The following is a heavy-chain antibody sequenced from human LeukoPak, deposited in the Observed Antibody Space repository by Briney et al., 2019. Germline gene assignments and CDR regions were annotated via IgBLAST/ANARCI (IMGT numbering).Heavy chain of an antibody. V-gene: IGHV1-46*01. Sequence: ASVKVSCKASGYTFTSNYIHWVRQAPGQGLEWMGMIYPRDGSTSYAQKFQGRVTVTRDTSTSTVRMELSGLRSEDTAVYYCARDQEGFDYWGQGTLVTVSS. CDR1: GYTFTSNY. CDR3: ARDQEGFDY. CDR2: IYPRDGST. J-gene: IGHJ4*02.